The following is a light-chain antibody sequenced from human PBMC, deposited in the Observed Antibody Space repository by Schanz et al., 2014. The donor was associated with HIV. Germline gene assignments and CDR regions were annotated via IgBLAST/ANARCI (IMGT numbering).Light chain of an antibody. CDR2: GNN. Sequence: QSVLTQPPSVSGAPGQRVTISCAGSSSNIGAGYDVHWYHHLPGSAPKLLISGNNNRPSGVPDRFSGSKSGNTASLTISGLQAEDEADYYCCSYAGSYTDGFGTGTKLTVL. CDR1: SSNIGAGYD. J-gene: IGLJ1*01. V-gene: IGLV1-40*01. CDR3: CSYAGSYTDG.